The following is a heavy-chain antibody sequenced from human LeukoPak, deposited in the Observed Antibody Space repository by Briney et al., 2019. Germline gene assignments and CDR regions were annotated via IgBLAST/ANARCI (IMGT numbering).Heavy chain of an antibody. CDR1: GFTFGSHA. D-gene: IGHD5-18*01. CDR2: IFGSGGSP. CDR3: GKTTVGYSSGQKPAWPVDY. Sequence: GGSLRLSCEASGFTFGSHAMYWVRQAPGKGLEWVAGIFGSGGSPHYADSVKGWFTISRGNSRNTVCLQINSLRAEDTAVYYCGKTTVGYSSGQKPAWPVDYWGQGTLVTVSS. V-gene: IGHV3-23*01. J-gene: IGHJ4*02.